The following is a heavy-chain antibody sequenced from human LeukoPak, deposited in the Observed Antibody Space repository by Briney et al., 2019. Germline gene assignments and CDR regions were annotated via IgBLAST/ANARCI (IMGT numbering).Heavy chain of an antibody. Sequence: SETLSLTCTVSGGSMSGYFWSWIRQPPGKGLEWIGYIYYSGSTNYNPSLKSRVTISVDTSKNQFSLKLSSVTAADTAVYYCARSITSSWCGDFQHWGQGTLVTVSS. V-gene: IGHV4-59*01. D-gene: IGHD6-13*01. CDR2: IYYSGST. CDR1: GGSMSGYF. J-gene: IGHJ1*01. CDR3: ARSITSSWCGDFQH.